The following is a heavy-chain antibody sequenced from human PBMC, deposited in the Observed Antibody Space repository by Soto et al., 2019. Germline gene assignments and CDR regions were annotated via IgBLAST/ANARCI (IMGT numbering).Heavy chain of an antibody. CDR3: AKDPGAHWYYYYMDV. CDR1: GFTFSSYG. Sequence: GGSLRLACAASGFTFSSYGMHWVRQAPGKGLEWVAVISYDGSNKYYADSVKGRFTISRDNSKNTLYLQMNSLRAEDTAVYYCAKDPGAHWYYYYMDVWGQGTTVTSP. V-gene: IGHV3-30*18. CDR2: ISYDGSNK. D-gene: IGHD1-1*01. J-gene: IGHJ6*03.